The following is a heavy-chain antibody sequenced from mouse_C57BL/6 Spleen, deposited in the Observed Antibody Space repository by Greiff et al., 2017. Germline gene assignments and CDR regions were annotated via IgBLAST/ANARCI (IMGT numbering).Heavy chain of an antibody. Sequence: EVKLVESGEGLVKPGGSLKLSCAASGFTFSSYAMSWVRQTPEKRLEWVAYISRGGDYIYYADTVKGRFTISRDNARNTLYLQMSSLKSEDTAMYYCTRGANWDWYFDVWGTGTTVTFSS. J-gene: IGHJ1*03. CDR3: TRGANWDWYFDV. V-gene: IGHV5-9-1*02. CDR2: ISRGGDYI. CDR1: GFTFSSYA. D-gene: IGHD4-1*01.